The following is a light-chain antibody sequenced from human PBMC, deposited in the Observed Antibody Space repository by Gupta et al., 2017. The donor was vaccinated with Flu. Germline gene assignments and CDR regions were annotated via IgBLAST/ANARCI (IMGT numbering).Light chain of an antibody. V-gene: IGLV6-57*01. CDR3: QSYDSGNRDVV. CDR1: SGSIATNY. CDR2: EDS. J-gene: IGLJ2*01. Sequence: KFMLTQPHSVSESPGKTVTISCTRSSGSIATNYVQWFQQPPGSSPTTVIYEDSHRLSGVPDRFSGSIDSSSNSAALTISGLKTEDEADYYCQSYDSGNRDVVFGGGTKLTVL.